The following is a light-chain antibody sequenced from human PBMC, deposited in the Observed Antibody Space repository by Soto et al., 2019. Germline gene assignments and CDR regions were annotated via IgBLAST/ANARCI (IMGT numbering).Light chain of an antibody. CDR2: DAS. V-gene: IGKV1-5*01. CDR1: QSISSW. CDR3: QQYNIYLWT. J-gene: IGKJ1*01. Sequence: MNLSPSAVSASVEDRVTITCRASQSISSWLAWYQQKPGKAPKLLIYDASSLESGVPSRFSGSGSGTEFTLTITSLQPDDFATYYCQQYNIYLWTFGQGTKV.